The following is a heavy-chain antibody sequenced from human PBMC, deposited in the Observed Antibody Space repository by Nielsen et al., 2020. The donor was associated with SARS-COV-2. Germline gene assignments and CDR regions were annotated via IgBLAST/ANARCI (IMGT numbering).Heavy chain of an antibody. CDR3: ARDRIAARPTFGWFDP. D-gene: IGHD6-6*01. CDR2: IKSKTDGGTV. J-gene: IGHJ5*02. V-gene: IGHV3-15*01. Sequence: GGSLRLSCAASGFTFPDAWVGWVRQAPGRGLEWVGRIKSKTDGGTVDYAAPVKGRFSMSRDDSKNTLYLQMNSLRAEDTAVYYCARDRIAARPTFGWFDPWGQGTLVTVSS. CDR1: GFTFPDAW.